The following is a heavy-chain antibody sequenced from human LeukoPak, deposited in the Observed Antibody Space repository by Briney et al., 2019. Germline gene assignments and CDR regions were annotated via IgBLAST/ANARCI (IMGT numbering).Heavy chain of an antibody. Sequence: PSQTLSLTCTVSGGSISSGDYYWSWIRQPPGKGLEWIGCIYYSGSTYYNPSLKSRVTISVDTSKNQFSLKLSSVTAADTAVYYCARACYDFWSGYNSGGYFDYWGQGTPVTVSS. CDR3: ARACYDFWSGYNSGGYFDY. CDR2: IYYSGST. D-gene: IGHD3-3*01. V-gene: IGHV4-30-4*08. CDR1: GGSISSGDYY. J-gene: IGHJ4*02.